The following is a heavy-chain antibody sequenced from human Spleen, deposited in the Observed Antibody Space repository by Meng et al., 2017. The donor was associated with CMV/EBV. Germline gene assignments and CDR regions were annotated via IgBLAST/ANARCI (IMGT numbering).Heavy chain of an antibody. J-gene: IGHJ4*02. CDR2: IIPLFGTA. D-gene: IGHD4-23*01. V-gene: IGHV1-69*05. Sequence: ASGDTFSSYAITWVRQAPGQGLEWMGGIIPLFGTANYAQNFQGRVTITTDESTRTAYMELSSLRYEDTAVYYCARGVSTNSAALAYWGQGALVTVSS. CDR3: ARGVSTNSAALAY. CDR1: GDTFSSYA.